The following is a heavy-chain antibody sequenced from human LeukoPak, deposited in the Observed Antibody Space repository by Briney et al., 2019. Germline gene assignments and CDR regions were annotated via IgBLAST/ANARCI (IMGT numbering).Heavy chain of an antibody. CDR2: IIPIFGTA. CDR3: ASHGSGSYAFDY. CDR1: GGTFSSYA. V-gene: IGHV1-69*06. Sequence: GASVKVSCKASGGTFSSYAISWVRPAPGQGLEWMGGIIPIFGTANYAQKFQGRVTITADKSTSTAYMELSSLRSEDTAVYYCASHGSGSYAFDYWGQGTLVTVSS. D-gene: IGHD3-10*01. J-gene: IGHJ4*02.